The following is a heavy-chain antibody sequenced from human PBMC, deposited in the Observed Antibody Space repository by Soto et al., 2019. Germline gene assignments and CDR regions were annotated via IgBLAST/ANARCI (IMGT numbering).Heavy chain of an antibody. Sequence: QLHLVQSGAVVKKPGASVTVSCSASGYPVTAYYMHWVRQAPGRGLEWMGGINPATGAAKYTQAFPGRVTMTRETSTRTVFMELSGLTSEDTAVFYCARGGGVGVAGSAAFDMWGQGTLVTVSS. J-gene: IGHJ3*02. CDR1: GYPVTAYY. CDR3: ARGGGVGVAGSAAFDM. D-gene: IGHD3-3*01. CDR2: INPATGAA. V-gene: IGHV1-2*02.